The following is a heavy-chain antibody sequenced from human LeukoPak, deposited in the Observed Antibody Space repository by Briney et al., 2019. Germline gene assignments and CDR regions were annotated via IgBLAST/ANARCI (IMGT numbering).Heavy chain of an antibody. Sequence: LTGGSQRLSCAASGFTFDDYAMHWVRQAPGEGLEWDSGVRWDSGSIGYADSVKGRFTISRDNAKNSLYLQMNSLRAEDTALYYCAKSNCSSTSCYDGFNWFDPWGQGTLVTVSS. V-gene: IGHV3-9*01. J-gene: IGHJ5*02. CDR2: VRWDSGSI. CDR1: GFTFDDYA. D-gene: IGHD2-2*01. CDR3: AKSNCSSTSCYDGFNWFDP.